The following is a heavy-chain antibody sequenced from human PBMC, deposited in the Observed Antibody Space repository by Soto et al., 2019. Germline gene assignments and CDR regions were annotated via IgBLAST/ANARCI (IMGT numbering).Heavy chain of an antibody. D-gene: IGHD6-19*01. CDR2: INPSGGST. CDR3: ATGIQWLRRRYYYYGMDV. CDR1: GYTFTSYY. V-gene: IGHV1-46*01. J-gene: IGHJ6*04. Sequence: ASVKVSCKASGYTFTSYYMHWVRQAPGQGLEWMGIINPSGGSTSYAQKFQGRVTMTRDTSTSTVYMELSSLRSEDTAVYYCATGIQWLRRRYYYYGMDVWGEGTTVTVSS.